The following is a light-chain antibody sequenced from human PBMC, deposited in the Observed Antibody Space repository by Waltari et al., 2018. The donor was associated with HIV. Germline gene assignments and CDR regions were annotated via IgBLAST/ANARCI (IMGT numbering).Light chain of an antibody. CDR2: DAS. CDR1: PTVTNQ. Sequence: DIQMTQSPSSLSASVGDSVTIPCRASPTVTNQVNWYQQKPGKAPKVLIYDASTLQSGVPSRFRGGGSWTDFTLTITSLQLDDFATYFCQQSFSSPLTFGPGTKVDI. CDR3: QQSFSSPLT. J-gene: IGKJ3*01. V-gene: IGKV1-39*01.